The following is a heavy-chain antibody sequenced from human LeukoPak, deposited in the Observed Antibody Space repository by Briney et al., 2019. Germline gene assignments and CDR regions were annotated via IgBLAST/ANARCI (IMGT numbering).Heavy chain of an antibody. CDR3: AKDGVILAPGVYWYMDV. Sequence: GGSLRLSCVGSTFPFSDYGMHWVRPAPGKGLEWVAFIRNDGAKTYYADSAKGRFTISRDNSRNTLYLQMNSLTAEDTAVFYCAKDGVILAPGVYWYMDVWGRGTTVTVSS. J-gene: IGHJ6*03. D-gene: IGHD3-16*02. CDR1: TFPFSDYG. CDR2: IRNDGAKT. V-gene: IGHV3-30*02.